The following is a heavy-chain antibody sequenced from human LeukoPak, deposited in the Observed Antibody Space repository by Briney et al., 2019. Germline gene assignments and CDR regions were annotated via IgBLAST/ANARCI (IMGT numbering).Heavy chain of an antibody. V-gene: IGHV3-21*01. CDR1: GFTFSSYS. J-gene: IGHJ4*02. CDR3: AAHQLLSFDY. Sequence: GRSLRLSCAASGFTFSSYSMNWVRQAPGKGLEWVSSISTSNSYIYYADSVKGRFTISRDNAKNSLYLQMNSLRAEDTAVYYCAAHQLLSFDYWGQGTLVTVSS. CDR2: ISTSNSYI. D-gene: IGHD1-1*01.